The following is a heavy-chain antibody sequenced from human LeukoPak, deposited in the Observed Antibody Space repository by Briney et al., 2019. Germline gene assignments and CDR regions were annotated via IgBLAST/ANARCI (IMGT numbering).Heavy chain of an antibody. CDR1: GYTFTSYG. CDR3: ARGQTSRYDFWSGYSNWFDP. CDR2: INPNNGGT. Sequence: GASVKVSCKASGYTFTSYGISWVRQAPGQGLEWMGWINPNNGGTNYAQKFQGRVTMTRDTSISTAYMELSRLRSDDTAVYYCARGQTSRYDFWSGYSNWFDPWGQGTLVTVSS. V-gene: IGHV1-2*02. J-gene: IGHJ5*02. D-gene: IGHD3-3*01.